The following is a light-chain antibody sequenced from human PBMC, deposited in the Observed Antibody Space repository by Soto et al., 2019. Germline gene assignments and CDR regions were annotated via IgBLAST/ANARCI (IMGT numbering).Light chain of an antibody. CDR3: SSYGGFNNVL. V-gene: IGLV2-23*01. CDR2: EGN. Sequence: QSALTQPASVSGSPGQSITISCAGSISDVGSSNLVSWYQQHPGKVPKLIIYEGNRRPSGVSSRFSGSNSGKTASLTISGLQTEDEADYYCSSYGGFNNVLFGGGTKLTVL. CDR1: ISDVGSSNL. J-gene: IGLJ2*01.